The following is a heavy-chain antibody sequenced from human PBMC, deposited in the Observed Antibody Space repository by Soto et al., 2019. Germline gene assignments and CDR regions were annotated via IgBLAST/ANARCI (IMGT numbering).Heavy chain of an antibody. D-gene: IGHD3-22*01. CDR1: GFTFSSYT. J-gene: IGHJ4*02. Sequence: EVQLLESGGGLVQPGGSLRLSCTASGFTFSSYTMSWVRQAPGQGLEWVSAISGSGGSTFYADSVKGRFAIFRDNSKNPLFLQMNSLRADDTAVYYCANEGSFDSSGFYDYFHYWGQGTLVTVSS. CDR3: ANEGSFDSSGFYDYFHY. CDR2: ISGSGGST. V-gene: IGHV3-23*01.